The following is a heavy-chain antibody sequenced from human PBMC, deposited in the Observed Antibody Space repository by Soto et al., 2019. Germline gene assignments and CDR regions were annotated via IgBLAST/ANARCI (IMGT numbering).Heavy chain of an antibody. CDR2: IYYSGST. CDR1: GCSISSGGYY. Sequence: PSETLSLTCTVSGCSISSGGYYWSWIRQHPGKGLEWIGYIYYSGSTYYNPSLKSRVTISVDTSKNQFSLKLSSVTAADTAVYYCARDFAYYDFWSGDENWFDPWGQGTLVTVSS. V-gene: IGHV4-31*03. J-gene: IGHJ5*02. CDR3: ARDFAYYDFWSGDENWFDP. D-gene: IGHD3-3*01.